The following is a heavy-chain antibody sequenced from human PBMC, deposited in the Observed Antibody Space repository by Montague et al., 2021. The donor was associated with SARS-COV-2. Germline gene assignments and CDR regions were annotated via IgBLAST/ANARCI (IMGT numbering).Heavy chain of an antibody. D-gene: IGHD2-2*02. CDR3: ARLGEGVVPAPILGVGPFYSYYYMDV. Sequence: ETLSLTCAVHGGSFSTYSWNWIRQPPGKGLEWIGEINHGGSTNYNPSLQSRITISADTSKNQFSLKVTSVAAADTAVYYCARLGEGVVPAPILGVGPFYSYYYMDVXGKRDHGHRLL. CDR2: INHGGST. CDR1: GGSFSTYS. J-gene: IGHJ6*03. V-gene: IGHV4-34*01.